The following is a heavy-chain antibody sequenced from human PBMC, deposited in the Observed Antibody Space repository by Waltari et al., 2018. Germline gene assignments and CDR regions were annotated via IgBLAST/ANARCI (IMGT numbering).Heavy chain of an antibody. J-gene: IGHJ4*02. CDR2: IKQDGSTK. D-gene: IGHD3-22*01. CDR3: ARETYYYET. CDR1: GFLFSSYW. V-gene: IGHV3-7*01. Sequence: EEQLVESGGDLVQPGGSLRLSCTASGFLFSSYWRSWVRQAPGKGLEWVANIKQDGSTKNYVDSVKGRFTISRDNAKNSLYLQLNSLRVEDTAVYYCARETYYYETWGQGTLVTVSS.